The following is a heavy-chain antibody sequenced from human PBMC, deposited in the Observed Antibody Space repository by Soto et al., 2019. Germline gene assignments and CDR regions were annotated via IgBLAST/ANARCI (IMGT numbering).Heavy chain of an antibody. J-gene: IGHJ4*02. Sequence: QVQLVESGGGVVQPGRSLRLSCAASGFTFSSYGMHWVRQAPGKGLEWVAVISYDGSNKYYADSVKGRFTISRDNSKNTLYLQMNSLRAEDTAVYYCAKDTRDRGDGSFGGGFDYWGQGTLVTVSS. CDR1: GFTFSSYG. V-gene: IGHV3-30*18. CDR2: ISYDGSNK. CDR3: AKDTRDRGDGSFGGGFDY. D-gene: IGHD1-26*01.